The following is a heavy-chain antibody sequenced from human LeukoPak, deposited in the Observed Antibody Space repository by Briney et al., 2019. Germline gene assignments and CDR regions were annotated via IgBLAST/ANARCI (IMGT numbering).Heavy chain of an antibody. V-gene: IGHV3-7*03. D-gene: IGHD7-27*01. Sequence: GGSLGLSCVASGFTFSNYWMSWVRQAPGKGLEWVANIKQDGSEKYYVDSVKGRFTISRDNSENTLYLQMNSLRAEDTAVYYCAKDYNWGRYWGQGTLVTVSS. J-gene: IGHJ4*02. CDR1: GFTFSNYW. CDR2: IKQDGSEK. CDR3: AKDYNWGRY.